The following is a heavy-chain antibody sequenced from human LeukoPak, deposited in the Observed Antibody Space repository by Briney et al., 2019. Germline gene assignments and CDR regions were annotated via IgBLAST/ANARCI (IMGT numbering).Heavy chain of an antibody. CDR2: INAGNGNT. Sequence: ASVKVSCKASGYTFTSYAMHWVRQAPGQRLEWMGWINAGNGNTKYSQKFQGRVTITRDTSASTAYMELSSLRSEDTAVYYCATDLPYYYGSGSYAIWGQGTLVTVSS. V-gene: IGHV1-3*01. CDR3: ATDLPYYYGSGSYAI. D-gene: IGHD3-10*01. CDR1: GYTFTSYA. J-gene: IGHJ4*02.